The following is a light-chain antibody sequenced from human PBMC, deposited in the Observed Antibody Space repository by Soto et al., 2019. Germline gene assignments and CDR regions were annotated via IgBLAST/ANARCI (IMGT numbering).Light chain of an antibody. CDR2: DAS. J-gene: IGKJ2*01. Sequence: DIQMTQSPSTLSASVGDRVTITCRASQSISSWLAWYQQKPGKAPKLLIYDASSLESGVPSRFSGSGAGTEFTFTISRLQTDDFATYSCQQYNSYSVWTCGQGTKLEIK. V-gene: IGKV1-5*01. CDR1: QSISSW. CDR3: QQYNSYSVWT.